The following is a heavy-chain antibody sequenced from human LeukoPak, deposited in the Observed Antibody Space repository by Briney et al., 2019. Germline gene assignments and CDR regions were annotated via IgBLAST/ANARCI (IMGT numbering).Heavy chain of an antibody. V-gene: IGHV1-69*13. Sequence: SVKVSCKASGGTFSSYAISWVRRAPGQGLEWMGGIIPIFGTANYAQKFQGRVTITADESTSTAYMELSSLRSEDTAVYYCARGALDSGVLAVTPYYYGMDVWGQGTTVTVSS. CDR2: IIPIFGTA. J-gene: IGHJ6*02. D-gene: IGHD4-17*01. CDR1: GGTFSSYA. CDR3: ARGALDSGVLAVTPYYYGMDV.